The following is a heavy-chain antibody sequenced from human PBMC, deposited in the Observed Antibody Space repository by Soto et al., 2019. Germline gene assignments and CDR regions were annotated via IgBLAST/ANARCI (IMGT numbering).Heavy chain of an antibody. V-gene: IGHV4-59*01. D-gene: IGHD6-6*01. J-gene: IGHJ4*02. CDR3: ARVPSSSGGWAYFDY. CDR1: GGSISSYY. Sequence: PSETLSLTCTVSGGSISSYYWSWIRQPPGKGLEWIGYIYYSGSTNYNPSLKSRVTISVDTSKNQFSLKLSSVTAADTAVYYCARVPSSSGGWAYFDYWGQGTLVTVSS. CDR2: IYYSGST.